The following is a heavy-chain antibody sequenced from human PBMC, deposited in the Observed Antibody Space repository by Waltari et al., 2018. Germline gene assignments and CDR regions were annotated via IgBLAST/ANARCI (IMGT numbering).Heavy chain of an antibody. Sequence: QVQLVQSGAEVKKPGSSVKVSCKASGGTFSSYAISWVRQAPGQGREWMGGSIPFFGTANYAQKVQGRVTITADESTSTAYMELSSLRSEDTAVYYCAREREGYCSSTSCYTAFDIWGQGTMVTVSS. CDR3: AREREGYCSSTSCYTAFDI. V-gene: IGHV1-69*01. D-gene: IGHD2-2*02. J-gene: IGHJ3*02. CDR1: GGTFSSYA. CDR2: SIPFFGTA.